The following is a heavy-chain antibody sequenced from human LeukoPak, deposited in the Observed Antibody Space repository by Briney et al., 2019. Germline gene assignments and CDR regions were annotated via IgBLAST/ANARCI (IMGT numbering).Heavy chain of an antibody. J-gene: IGHJ4*02. V-gene: IGHV3-74*01. D-gene: IGHD6-19*01. Sequence: GGSLRLSCAASGFTFSSYWIHWVRQAPGKGLVWVSRINSDGSSTSYADSVKGRFTISRDNAKNTLYLQMNSLRAEDTAVYYCARDGRVRIAVAGTFDYWGQGTLVTVSS. CDR3: ARDGRVRIAVAGTFDY. CDR2: INSDGSST. CDR1: GFTFSSYW.